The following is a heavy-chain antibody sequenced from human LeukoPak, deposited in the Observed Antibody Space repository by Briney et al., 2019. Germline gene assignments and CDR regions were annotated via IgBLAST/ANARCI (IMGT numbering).Heavy chain of an antibody. J-gene: IGHJ4*02. Sequence: SETLSLTCTVPGGSISSGSYYWRWLRQPAGKGLEWLGRSYSSGSTNYNPSPQSQHTQSADPSKNQFSLKLSSVTAADTAVYYCARVAYGGDSGFPFDYWGQGGLVTVSS. CDR2: SYSSGST. D-gene: IGHD4-23*01. V-gene: IGHV4-61*02. CDR1: GGSISSGSYY. CDR3: ARVAYGGDSGFPFDY.